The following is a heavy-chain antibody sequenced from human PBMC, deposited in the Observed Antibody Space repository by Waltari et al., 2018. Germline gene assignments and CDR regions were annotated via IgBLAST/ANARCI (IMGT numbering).Heavy chain of an antibody. CDR1: GFTFSSYS. Sequence: EVQLVESGGGLVKPGGSLRLSCAASGFTFSSYSMNWVRQAPGKGLEWVSSISSSSSYIYYADSVKGRFTISRDNAKNSLYLQMNSLRAEDTAGYYCARDPGSGGAFDIWGQGTMVTVSS. CDR2: ISSSSSYI. J-gene: IGHJ3*02. V-gene: IGHV3-21*01. D-gene: IGHD6-25*01. CDR3: ARDPGSGGAFDI.